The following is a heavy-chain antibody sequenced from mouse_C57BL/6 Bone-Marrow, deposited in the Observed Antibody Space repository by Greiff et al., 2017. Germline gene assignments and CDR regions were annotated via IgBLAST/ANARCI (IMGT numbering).Heavy chain of an antibody. CDR3: AGGDYFDY. V-gene: IGHV5-4*03. Sequence: EVKLMESGGGLVKPGGSLKLSCAASGFTFSSYAMSWVRQTPEKRLEWVATISDGGSYTYYPANVKGRFTISRDNAKNNLYLEMSHLKSEDTAMYYCAGGDYFDYWGPGTTLTVSA. CDR2: ISDGGSYT. J-gene: IGHJ2*01. CDR1: GFTFSSYA.